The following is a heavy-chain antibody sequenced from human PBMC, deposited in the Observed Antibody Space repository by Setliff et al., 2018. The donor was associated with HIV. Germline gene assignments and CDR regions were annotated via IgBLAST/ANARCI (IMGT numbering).Heavy chain of an antibody. Sequence: TSETLSLTCGVSGYSISSDYCWGWIRQPPGKGLEWIGNMCHGGNNNYYNPSLKSRVTISVDTSKNQFSLKLSSVTAADTAVYYCARYVSDWFYIDSWGQGTLVTVSS. D-gene: IGHD3-9*01. CDR2: MCHGGNNN. J-gene: IGHJ4*02. V-gene: IGHV4-38-2*01. CDR3: ARYVSDWFYIDS. CDR1: GYSISSDYC.